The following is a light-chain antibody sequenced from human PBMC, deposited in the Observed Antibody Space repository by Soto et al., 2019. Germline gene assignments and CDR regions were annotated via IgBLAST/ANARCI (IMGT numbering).Light chain of an antibody. Sequence: EIVLTQSPATLSLSPGERAILSCRASQSVSSYLAWYQRKPGQAPRLLIYDASNRATGIPARFSGSGSGTDFTLTISSLEPEDFAVYYCQQRSNWPPFLTFGGGTKVEIK. CDR1: QSVSSY. CDR2: DAS. CDR3: QQRSNWPPFLT. J-gene: IGKJ4*01. V-gene: IGKV3-11*01.